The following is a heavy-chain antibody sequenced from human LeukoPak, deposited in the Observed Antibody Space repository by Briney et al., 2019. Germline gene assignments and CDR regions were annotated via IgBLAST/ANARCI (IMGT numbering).Heavy chain of an antibody. J-gene: IGHJ5*02. D-gene: IGHD5-18*01. CDR2: ISGSGGST. V-gene: IGHV3-23*01. CDR3: ARAVDTAMVSPPFDP. CDR1: GFAFSSYA. Sequence: GGSLRLSCAASGFAFSSYAMNWVRQAPGMGLEWVSAISGSGGSTYYADSVKGRFTISRDNSKNTLYLQMDSLRAEDTAVYYCARAVDTAMVSPPFDPWDQGTLVTVSS.